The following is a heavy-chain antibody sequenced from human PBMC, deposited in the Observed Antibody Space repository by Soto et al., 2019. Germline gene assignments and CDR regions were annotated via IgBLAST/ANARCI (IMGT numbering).Heavy chain of an antibody. Sequence: QVQLQQWGAGLLKPSETLSLTCAAYGGSFSVYYWSWIRQSPGKGLEWIGEINHSGSTNYNPSLESRVTLSLDASKNQLSLRLSSVIAADTAVYYCARGEGPAPPYWGQGTLVTVSS. CDR2: INHSGST. J-gene: IGHJ4*02. V-gene: IGHV4-34*01. CDR3: ARGEGPAPPY. D-gene: IGHD2-2*01. CDR1: GGSFSVYY.